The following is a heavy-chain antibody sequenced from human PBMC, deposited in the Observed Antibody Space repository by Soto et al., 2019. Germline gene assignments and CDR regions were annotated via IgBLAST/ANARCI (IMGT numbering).Heavy chain of an antibody. V-gene: IGHV4-34*01. CDR1: GGSFSGYY. CDR2: INHSGST. Sequence: PSETLSLTCAVYGGSFSGYYWSWIRQPPGKGLEWIGEINHSGSTNYNPSLKSRVTISVDTSKNQFSLKLSSVTAADTAVYYCARGGFYDILTGYLYGMDVWGQGTKVTVSS. CDR3: ARGGFYDILTGYLYGMDV. D-gene: IGHD3-9*01. J-gene: IGHJ6*02.